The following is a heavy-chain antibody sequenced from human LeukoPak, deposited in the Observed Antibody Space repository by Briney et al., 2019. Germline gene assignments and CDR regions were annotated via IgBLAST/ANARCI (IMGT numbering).Heavy chain of an antibody. D-gene: IGHD3-3*01. CDR3: ARDFYDFWSGYYPPGAFDI. CDR1: GGSISSYY. V-gene: IGHV4-59*01. J-gene: IGHJ3*02. CDR2: IYYSGST. Sequence: PSETLSLTCTVSGGSISSYYWSWIRHPPGKGLEWIGYIYYSGSTNYNPSLKSRVTISVDTSKNQFSLKLSSVTAADTAVYYCARDFYDFWSGYYPPGAFDIWGQGTMVTVSS.